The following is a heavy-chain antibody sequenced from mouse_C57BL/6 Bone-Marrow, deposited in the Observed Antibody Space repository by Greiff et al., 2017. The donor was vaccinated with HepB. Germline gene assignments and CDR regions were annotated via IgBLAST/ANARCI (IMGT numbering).Heavy chain of an antibody. J-gene: IGHJ1*03. CDR2: IDPENGDT. Sequence: VQLKESGAELVRPGASVKLSCTASGFNIKDDYMHWVKQRPEQGLEWIGWIDPENGDTEYASKFQGKATITADTSSNTAYLQLSRLTSEDTAVYYCTTDTTVVSYWYFDVWGTGTTVTVSS. D-gene: IGHD1-1*01. CDR3: TTDTTVVSYWYFDV. CDR1: GFNIKDDY. V-gene: IGHV14-4*01.